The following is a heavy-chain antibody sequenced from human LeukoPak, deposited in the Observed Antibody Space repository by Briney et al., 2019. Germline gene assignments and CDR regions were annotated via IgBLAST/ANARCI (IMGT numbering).Heavy chain of an antibody. V-gene: IGHV3-7*01. D-gene: IGHD3-22*01. CDR3: ARDTYYYDSSGYSGPRDAFDI. J-gene: IGHJ3*02. CDR2: IKQDGSEK. Sequence: GGSLRLSCAASGFTFSSYWMSWVRQAPGKGLEWVANIKQDGSEKYYVDSVKGRFTISRDNAKNSLYLQVNSLRAEDTAVYYCARDTYYYDSSGYSGPRDAFDIWGQGTMVTASS. CDR1: GFTFSSYW.